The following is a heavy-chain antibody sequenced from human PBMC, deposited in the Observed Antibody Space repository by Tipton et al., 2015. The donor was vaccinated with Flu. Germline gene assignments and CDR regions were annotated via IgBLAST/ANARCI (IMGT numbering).Heavy chain of an antibody. CDR3: ARDKSLELLRDSDAFDI. V-gene: IGHV4-59*01. D-gene: IGHD1-7*01. Sequence: TLSLTCTVSGGSISSYYWSWIRQPPGKGLEWIGYIYYSGSTNYNPSLKSRVTISVDTSKNQFSLKLSSVTAADTAVYYCARDKSLELLRDSDAFDIWGQGTMVTVSS. CDR2: IYYSGST. J-gene: IGHJ3*02. CDR1: GGSISSYY.